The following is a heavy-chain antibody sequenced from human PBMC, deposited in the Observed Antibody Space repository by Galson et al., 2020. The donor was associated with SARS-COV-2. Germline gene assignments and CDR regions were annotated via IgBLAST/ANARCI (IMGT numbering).Heavy chain of an antibody. D-gene: IGHD4-17*01. CDR2: ISSSSSYI. CDR1: GFTFSTYS. Sequence: GESLKISCAASGFTFSTYSMNWVRQAPGKGLEWVSSISSSSSYIYYAASVKGRFTISRDNAHNSLYLQMNSLRAEDTAVYYCARPDYGDYVGYYYYYMDVWGKGTTVTISS. J-gene: IGHJ6*03. V-gene: IGHV3-21*01. CDR3: ARPDYGDYVGYYYYYMDV.